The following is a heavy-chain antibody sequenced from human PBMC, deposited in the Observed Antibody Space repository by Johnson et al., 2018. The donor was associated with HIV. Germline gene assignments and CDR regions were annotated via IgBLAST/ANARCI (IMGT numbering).Heavy chain of an antibody. Sequence: VQLVESGGGLVQPGGSLRLSCAASGFTVSSNYMSWVRQAPGKGLEWVSVIYSGGSRYCADSVKGRCTIFRDNSKNTLYLQMNSLRAEDTAVYYCARSDPSTLLWFGDNDAFDIWGQGTMVTVSS. D-gene: IGHD3-10*01. CDR1: GFTVSSNY. J-gene: IGHJ3*02. V-gene: IGHV3-66*01. CDR2: IYSGGSR. CDR3: ARSDPSTLLWFGDNDAFDI.